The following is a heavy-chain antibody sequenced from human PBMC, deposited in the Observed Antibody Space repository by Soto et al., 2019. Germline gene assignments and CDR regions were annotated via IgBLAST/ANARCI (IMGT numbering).Heavy chain of an antibody. CDR1: GGSISSYY. CDR3: ARLGYVAGGWFDP. CDR2: IYYSGST. D-gene: IGHD6-19*01. Sequence: SETLSLTCTVSGGSISSYYWSWIRQPPGKGLEWIGYIYYSGSTNYNPSLKSRVTISVDTSKNQFSLKLSSVTAADTAVYYCARLGYVAGGWFDPWGQGTLVTVSS. J-gene: IGHJ5*02. V-gene: IGHV4-59*01.